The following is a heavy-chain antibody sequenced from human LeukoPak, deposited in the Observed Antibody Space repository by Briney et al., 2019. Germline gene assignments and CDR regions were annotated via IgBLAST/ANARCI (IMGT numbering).Heavy chain of an antibody. CDR2: INPNSGGT. Sequence: ASVKVSCKASGYTFTGYYMHWVRQAPGQGLEWMGWINPNSGGTNYAQKFQGRVTITADKSTSTAYMELSSLRSEDTAVYYCARGPCDGSYCFDYWGQGTLVTVSS. CDR1: GYTFTGYY. CDR3: ARGPCDGSYCFDY. J-gene: IGHJ4*02. D-gene: IGHD1-26*01. V-gene: IGHV1-2*02.